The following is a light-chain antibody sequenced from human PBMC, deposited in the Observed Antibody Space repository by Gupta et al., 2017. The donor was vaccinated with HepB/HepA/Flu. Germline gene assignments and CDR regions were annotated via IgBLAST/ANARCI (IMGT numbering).Light chain of an antibody. CDR2: WAS. V-gene: IGKV4-1*01. Sequence: DIVMTQSPDSLAVSLGERATINCKSSQSVLYSANNKNYLAWYQQKPGQPPKLLIYWASTQESGVPDRFSGSGSGTDFTLTISSLQAEDVAGYYCQQYYSTPPTFGQGTKVEIK. CDR1: QSVLYSANNKNY. CDR3: QQYYSTPPT. J-gene: IGKJ1*01.